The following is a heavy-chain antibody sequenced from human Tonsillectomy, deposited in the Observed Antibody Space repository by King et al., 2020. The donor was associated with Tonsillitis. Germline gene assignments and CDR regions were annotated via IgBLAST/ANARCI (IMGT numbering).Heavy chain of an antibody. V-gene: IGHV4-31*03. CDR1: GGSINSGDYY. CDR3: ARGPSYYTNAAYAFDI. Sequence: LQLQESGPGLVKPSQTLSLTCTVSGGSINSGDYYWTWIRQHPGKGLDWIGSIYYSGSTYYNPSLTSRVTISVDTSKNQFSLKLSSVTAADTAVFYCARGPSYYTNAAYAFDIWGQGTMVTVSS. D-gene: IGHD2-8*01. CDR2: IYYSGST. J-gene: IGHJ3*02.